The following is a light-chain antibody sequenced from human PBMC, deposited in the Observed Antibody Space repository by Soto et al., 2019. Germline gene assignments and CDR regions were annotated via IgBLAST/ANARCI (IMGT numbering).Light chain of an antibody. V-gene: IGKV1-39*01. Sequence: DLPMTQSPSSLSAAVGDRVTITCRASQSIARFLNWYQQKPGEVPKLLIFGASYWRSGVPSRFSGSGSGTHFALTITCLQPEDFATYFCQQSHIAPYTFRQGTNL. CDR2: GAS. CDR3: QQSHIAPYT. J-gene: IGKJ2*01. CDR1: QSIARF.